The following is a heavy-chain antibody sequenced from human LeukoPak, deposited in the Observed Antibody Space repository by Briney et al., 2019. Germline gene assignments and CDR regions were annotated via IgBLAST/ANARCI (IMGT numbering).Heavy chain of an antibody. V-gene: IGHV4-61*01. D-gene: IGHD3-22*01. CDR2: IYYSGST. CDR3: ARGWGSGYYYGAFDI. J-gene: IGHJ3*02. Sequence: PSETLSLTCTVSGGSVSGGSYYWSWIRQPPGKGLEWIGYIYYSGSTNYNPSLKGRVTISVDTSKNQFSLKLSSVTAADTAVYYCARGWGSGYYYGAFDIWGQGTMVTVSS. CDR1: GGSVSGGSYY.